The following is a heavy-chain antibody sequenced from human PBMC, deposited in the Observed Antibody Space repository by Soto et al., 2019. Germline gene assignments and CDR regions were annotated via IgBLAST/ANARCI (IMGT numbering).Heavy chain of an antibody. CDR3: ARDGYGDYFDY. J-gene: IGHJ4*02. V-gene: IGHV1-69*13. CDR2: IIPIFGTA. D-gene: IGHD4-17*01. Sequence: SVKVSCNASGGTFSSYAISWVRQAPGQGLEWMGGIIPIFGTANYAQKFQGRVTITADESTSTAYMEPSSLRSEDTAVYYCARDGYGDYFDYWGQGTLVTVSS. CDR1: GGTFSSYA.